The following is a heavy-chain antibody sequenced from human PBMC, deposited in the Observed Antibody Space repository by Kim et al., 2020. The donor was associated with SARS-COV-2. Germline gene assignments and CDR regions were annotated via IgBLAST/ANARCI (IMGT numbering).Heavy chain of an antibody. CDR1: GGSISSYY. V-gene: IGHV4-59*01. CDR3: ARVFREARHIPPYNWNDDLAFYFDY. Sequence: SETLSLTCTVSGGSISSYYWSWIRQPPGKGLEWIGYIYYSGSTNYNPSLKSRVTISVDTSKNQFSLKLSSVTAADTAVYYCARVFREARHIPPYNWNDDLAFYFDYWGQGTLVTVSS. J-gene: IGHJ4*02. CDR2: IYYSGST. D-gene: IGHD1-1*01.